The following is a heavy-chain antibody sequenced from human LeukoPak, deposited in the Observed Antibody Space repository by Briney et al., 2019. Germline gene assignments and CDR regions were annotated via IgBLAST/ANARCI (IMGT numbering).Heavy chain of an antibody. CDR3: ARGGRGSSWYSSGP. D-gene: IGHD6-13*01. Sequence: SETLSLTCTVSSGSISTSNYYWGWVRQPPGKALEWIGNIFYSGSTYYSPSLKSRVTISVDTSKNQFSLKLSSVTAADTAVYYCARGGRGSSWYSSGPWGQGTLVTVSS. V-gene: IGHV4-39*07. J-gene: IGHJ5*02. CDR2: IFYSGST. CDR1: SGSISTSNYY.